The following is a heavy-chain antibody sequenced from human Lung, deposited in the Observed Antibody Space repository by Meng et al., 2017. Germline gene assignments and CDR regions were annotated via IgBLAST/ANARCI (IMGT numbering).Heavy chain of an antibody. V-gene: IGHV4-34*01. CDR1: GGSFSGYY. CDR2: ISHSGST. CDR3: TRAPLPAGRGLKNWFEP. Sequence: QVQLQQWGAGLLKPSETLSLTCGVYGGSFSGYYWSWIRQPPGKGLEWIGEISHSGSTNYNPSLKSRVTISVDTSKNQFSQQLTSVTAADTATYYCTRAPLPAGRGLKNWFEPWGQGTLVTVSS. J-gene: IGHJ5*02. D-gene: IGHD2-2*01.